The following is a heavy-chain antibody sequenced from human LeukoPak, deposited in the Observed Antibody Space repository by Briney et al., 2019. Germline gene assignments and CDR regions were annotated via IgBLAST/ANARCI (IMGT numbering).Heavy chain of an antibody. J-gene: IGHJ4*02. CDR3: AKEAMVTPIDY. D-gene: IGHD2-21*02. Sequence: GGSLRLSCGASGFTFSSYGMHWVRQAPGKGLEWVAFIRYDGSNQYYTNSVKGRFTISRDNSKNTLYVQMNSLRGDDTGVYYCAKEAMVTPIDYWGQGTLVTVSS. CDR2: IRYDGSNQ. CDR1: GFTFSSYG. V-gene: IGHV3-30*02.